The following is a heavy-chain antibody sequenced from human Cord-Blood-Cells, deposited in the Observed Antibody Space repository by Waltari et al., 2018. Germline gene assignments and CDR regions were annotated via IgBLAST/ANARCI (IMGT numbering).Heavy chain of an antibody. CDR2: FDPEAGET. CDR3: ATVLRQSYYFDY. J-gene: IGHJ4*02. CDR1: GYTLTELS. Sequence: QVQLVQSGAEVKKPGASVKVSCKVSGYTLTELSMPWVRQAPGQGLGWMGGFDPEAGETIYAQKVEGRGTMTEDTSTDTAYMELSSLRSEDTAVYYCATVLRQSYYFDYWGQGTLVTVSS. V-gene: IGHV1-24*01.